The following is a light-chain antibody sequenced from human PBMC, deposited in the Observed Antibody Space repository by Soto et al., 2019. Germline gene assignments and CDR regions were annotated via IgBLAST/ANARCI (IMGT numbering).Light chain of an antibody. CDR2: WAS. CDR3: HQYYTPQIT. V-gene: IGKV4-1*01. Sequence: DIVLTQIPDSLTLSLGETATIKCKSSQSLLYRSTNNNYLAWYQQKPGQSPKVIMYWASTRASGVPDRFSGSGSGTDFTLTIRNLQPEDVAVYYCHQYYTPQITFGGG. CDR1: QSLLYRSTNNNY. J-gene: IGKJ4*01.